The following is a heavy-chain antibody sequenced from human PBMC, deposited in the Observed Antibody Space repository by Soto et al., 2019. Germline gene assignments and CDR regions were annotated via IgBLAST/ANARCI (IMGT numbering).Heavy chain of an antibody. V-gene: IGHV3-23*01. D-gene: IGHD2-2*01. CDR3: AKDLYDSGYCSSTSCGMDV. Sequence: PGGSLRLSCAASGFTFSSYAMSWVRQAPGKGLEWVSAISGSGGSTYYADSVKGRFTISRDNSKNTLYLQMNSLRAEDTAVYYCAKDLYDSGYCSSTSCGMDVWGQGTTVTVSS. CDR2: ISGSGGST. J-gene: IGHJ6*02. CDR1: GFTFSSYA.